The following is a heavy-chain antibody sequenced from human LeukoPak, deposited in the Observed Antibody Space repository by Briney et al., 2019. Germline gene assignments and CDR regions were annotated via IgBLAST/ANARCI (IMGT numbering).Heavy chain of an antibody. D-gene: IGHD3-3*01. V-gene: IGHV1-2*02. CDR2: INPNSGGT. Sequence: ASVKVPCKASGYTFTGYYMHWVRQAPGQGLEWMGWINPNSGGTNYAQKFQGRVTMTRDTSISTAYMELSRLRSDDTAVYYCARNYDFWSGFDPWGQGTLVTVSS. CDR3: ARNYDFWSGFDP. CDR1: GYTFTGYY. J-gene: IGHJ5*02.